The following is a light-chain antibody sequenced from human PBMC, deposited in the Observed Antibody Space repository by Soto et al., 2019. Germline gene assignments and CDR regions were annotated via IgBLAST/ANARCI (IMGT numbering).Light chain of an antibody. CDR3: QKYNNWPRY. CDR2: GAS. V-gene: IGKV3-15*01. J-gene: IGKJ4*01. CDR1: QSVRSN. Sequence: LTHSPITLSVSPCEIATLSCRASQSVRSNLAWYQQKPGQAPKLLIYGASTWATGFPARFSGSGSGTEFTLTISSLQSEDFAVYYCQKYNNWPRYFGGGTKVDIK.